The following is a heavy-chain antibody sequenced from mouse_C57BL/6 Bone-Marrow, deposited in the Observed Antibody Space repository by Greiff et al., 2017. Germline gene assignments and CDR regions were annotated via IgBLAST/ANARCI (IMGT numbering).Heavy chain of an antibody. J-gene: IGHJ3*01. CDR3: ARIYYGSSYAWFAY. CDR2: IHPNSGST. V-gene: IGHV1-64*01. CDR1: GYTFTSYW. D-gene: IGHD1-1*01. Sequence: VQLQQPGAELVKPGASVKLSCKASGYTFTSYWMHWVKQRPGQGLEWIGMIHPNSGSTNYNEKFKSKATLTVDKSSSTAYMQLSSLTSEDSAVYYCARIYYGSSYAWFAYWGQGTLVTVSA.